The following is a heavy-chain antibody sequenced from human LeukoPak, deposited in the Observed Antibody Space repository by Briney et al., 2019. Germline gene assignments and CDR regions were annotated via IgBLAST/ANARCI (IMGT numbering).Heavy chain of an antibody. CDR1: GYTFTSYG. D-gene: IGHD3-10*01. Sequence: ASVKVSCKASGYTFTSYGINWVRQAPGQGLEWMGWISAYNGNTNYAQKLQGRVTMTTDTSTSTAYMELRSLRSDDTAVYYCASPYYGSGSYLYWGQGTLVTVSS. V-gene: IGHV1-18*01. CDR3: ASPYYGSGSYLY. CDR2: ISAYNGNT. J-gene: IGHJ4*02.